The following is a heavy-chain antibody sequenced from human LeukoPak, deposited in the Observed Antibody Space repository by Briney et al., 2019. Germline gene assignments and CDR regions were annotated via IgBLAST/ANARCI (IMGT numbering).Heavy chain of an antibody. Sequence: SETLSLTCTVSGGSISSGSYYWSWLRQPAGKGLEWIGRIYTSGSTNYNPSLKSRVTISVDTSKNQFSLKLSSVTAADTAVYYCARGLGIAARWNAFDIWGQGTMVTVSS. CDR2: IYTSGST. CDR3: ARGLGIAARWNAFDI. V-gene: IGHV4-61*02. D-gene: IGHD6-6*01. CDR1: GGSISSGSYY. J-gene: IGHJ3*02.